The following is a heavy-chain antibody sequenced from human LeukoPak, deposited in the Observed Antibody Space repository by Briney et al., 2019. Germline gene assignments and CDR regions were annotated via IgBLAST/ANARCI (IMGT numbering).Heavy chain of an antibody. D-gene: IGHD3-3*01. J-gene: IGHJ4*02. Sequence: GGSLRLSCASSGFTFSSYWMSWVRQAPGKGLEWVANIKQDGSEKYYVDSVKGRFTISRDNAKNSLYLQMNSLRAEDTAVYYCARVATIFGVVNRGIFDYWGQGTLVTVSS. V-gene: IGHV3-7*01. CDR3: ARVATIFGVVNRGIFDY. CDR2: IKQDGSEK. CDR1: GFTFSSYW.